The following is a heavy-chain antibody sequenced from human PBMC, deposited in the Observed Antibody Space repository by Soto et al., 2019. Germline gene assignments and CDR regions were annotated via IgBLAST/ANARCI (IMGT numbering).Heavy chain of an antibody. Sequence: QVQLQQWGAGLLKPSETLSLTCAVYGGSFSGYYWSWIRQPPGKGLEWIGEINQSGSTNYNPSLKSRVTIPVDTSKKQFSLKMSSVTAADTAVYYCARAPAVVVIANAFDIWGQGTMVTVSS. CDR1: GGSFSGYY. V-gene: IGHV4-34*01. CDR3: ARAPAVVVIANAFDI. J-gene: IGHJ3*02. D-gene: IGHD3-22*01. CDR2: INQSGST.